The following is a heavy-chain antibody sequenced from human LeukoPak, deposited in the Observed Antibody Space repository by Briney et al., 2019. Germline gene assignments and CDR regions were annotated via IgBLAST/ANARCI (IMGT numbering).Heavy chain of an antibody. V-gene: IGHV3-53*04. CDR3: ARVYNWDYEGDWFDP. J-gene: IGHJ5*02. Sequence: PGGSLRLSCAASGFSVTSNYMTWVRQAPGKGLEWISVIYSGTSTYYADSVKGRFTISRHNSKNTLYLQMNSLRPEDTAVYYCARVYNWDYEGDWFDPWGQGTLVTVPS. D-gene: IGHD1-7*01. CDR2: IYSGTST. CDR1: GFSVTSNY.